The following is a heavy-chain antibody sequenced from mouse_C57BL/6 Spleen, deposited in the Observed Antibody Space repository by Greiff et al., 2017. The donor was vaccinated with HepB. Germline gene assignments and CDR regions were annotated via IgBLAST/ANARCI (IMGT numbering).Heavy chain of an antibody. J-gene: IGHJ2*01. Sequence: EVKLVESGPELVKPGASVKISCKASGYSFTGYYMPWVKQSQGNILDWIGYIYHYNGVSSYKQKIKGKAILTVDKSSSTVYMELRSLTSEDSAVYYCAREASLDYWGQGTTLTVSS. CDR1: GYSFTGYY. V-gene: IGHV1-31*01. D-gene: IGHD6-1*01. CDR3: AREASLDY. CDR2: IYHYNGVS.